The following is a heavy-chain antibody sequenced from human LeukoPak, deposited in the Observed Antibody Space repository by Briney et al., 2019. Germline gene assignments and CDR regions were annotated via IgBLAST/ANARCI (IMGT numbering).Heavy chain of an antibody. CDR1: GGSFSGYY. D-gene: IGHD6-19*01. Sequence: SETLSLTCAVYGGSFSGYYWSWTRQPPGKGLEWIGEINHSGSTNYNPSLKSRVTISVDTSKNQFSLKLSSVTAADTAVYYCARGLRRLGYNWFDPWGQGTLVTVSS. V-gene: IGHV4-34*01. J-gene: IGHJ5*02. CDR3: ARGLRRLGYNWFDP. CDR2: INHSGST.